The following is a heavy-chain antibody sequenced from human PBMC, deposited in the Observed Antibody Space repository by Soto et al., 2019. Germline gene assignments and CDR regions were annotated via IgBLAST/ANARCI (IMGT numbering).Heavy chain of an antibody. Sequence: QLQLQESGPGLVKPSETLSLTYTVSGGSIRSSSYWGWIRQPPGKGLEWIGSIYSIGSSYYNPSLKGRVTISADTSKNQFSLNLISVTAADTAVYYCRRSSRYSTDVWGQGTPVIVSS. CDR1: GGSIRSSSY. J-gene: IGHJ6*02. D-gene: IGHD2-2*01. V-gene: IGHV4-39*01. CDR2: IYSIGSS. CDR3: RRSSRYSTDV.